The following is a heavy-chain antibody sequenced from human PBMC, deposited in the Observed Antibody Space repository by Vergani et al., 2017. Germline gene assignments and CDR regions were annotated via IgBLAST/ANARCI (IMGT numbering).Heavy chain of an antibody. V-gene: IGHV3-30*04. J-gene: IGHJ4*02. CDR1: GFTFSSYA. CDR3: ARAITMIVVVMGY. Sequence: QVQLVESGGGVVQPGRSLRLSCAASGFTFSSYAMNWVRQAPGKGLEWVAVISYDGSNKYYADSVKGRFTISRDNSKNTLYLQMNSLRAEDTAVYYCARAITMIVVVMGYWGQGTLVTVSS. D-gene: IGHD3-22*01. CDR2: ISYDGSNK.